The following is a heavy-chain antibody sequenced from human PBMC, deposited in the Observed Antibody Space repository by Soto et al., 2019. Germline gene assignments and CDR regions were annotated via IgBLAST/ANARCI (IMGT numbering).Heavy chain of an antibody. D-gene: IGHD3-10*01. J-gene: IGHJ5*02. CDR2: IYHSGST. V-gene: IGHV4-4*02. Sequence: SETLSLTCAVSGGSISSSNWWSWVRQPPGKGLEWIGEIYHSGSTNYNPSLKSRVTISVDKSKNQFSLKLSSVTAADTAVYYCARDLCNYYGSGKSWFDPWGQGTLVTVSS. CDR3: ARDLCNYYGSGKSWFDP. CDR1: GGSISSSNW.